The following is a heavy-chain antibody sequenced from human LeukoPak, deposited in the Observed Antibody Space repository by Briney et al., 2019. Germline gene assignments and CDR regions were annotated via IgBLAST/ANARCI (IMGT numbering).Heavy chain of an antibody. J-gene: IGHJ4*02. CDR3: ARHDYDSSGHRRDYYFDY. V-gene: IGHV4-39*01. CDR2: VIHSGTT. Sequence: KASETLSLTCTVSGGSITGSTYYWGWIRQPPGKGLEWIVSVIHSGTTYYNPSLRSRVIVSMDTSKKQFSLRLSSVTAADTAVYYCARHDYDSSGHRRDYYFDYWSQGTLVTVSS. CDR1: GGSITGSTYY. D-gene: IGHD3-22*01.